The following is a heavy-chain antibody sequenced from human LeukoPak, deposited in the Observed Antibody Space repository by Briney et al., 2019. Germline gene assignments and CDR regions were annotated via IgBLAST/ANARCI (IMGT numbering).Heavy chain of an antibody. CDR3: ARGGKYSSGEGYFDY. J-gene: IGHJ4*02. CDR1: GGSISSYY. D-gene: IGHD6-19*01. Sequence: PAEPLTLTCTVSGGSISSYYWSWIRQPPGKGLEWIGYIYYSGSTNYNPSLKSRVTISVDKSKNQFSLKLSSVTAADTAVYYCARGGKYSSGEGYFDYWGQGTLVTVSS. CDR2: IYYSGST. V-gene: IGHV4-59*12.